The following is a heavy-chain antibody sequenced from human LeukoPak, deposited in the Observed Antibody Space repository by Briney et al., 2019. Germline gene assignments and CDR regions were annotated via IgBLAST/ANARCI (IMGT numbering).Heavy chain of an antibody. CDR2: ISLNGETT. Sequence: GGSLRLSCAVSGFSVSSFGMSWVRQAPGKGLEWISAISLNGETTWYADSVKGRFTISRDNSKNTLYLQLTSLRAEDTAVYYCAQGFSSGWDPYWGQGSLVSVSS. CDR3: AQGFSSGWDPY. V-gene: IGHV3-23*01. CDR1: GFSVSSFG. J-gene: IGHJ4*02. D-gene: IGHD6-19*01.